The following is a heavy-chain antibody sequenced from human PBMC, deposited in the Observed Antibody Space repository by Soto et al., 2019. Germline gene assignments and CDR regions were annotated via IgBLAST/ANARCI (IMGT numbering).Heavy chain of an antibody. CDR2: ISGGGDTT. V-gene: IGHV3-23*01. D-gene: IGHD3-10*01. CDR1: GFTFNNYA. Sequence: EVQLLESGGGLVQPGGSLRLSCAASGFTFNNYAMTWVRQAPGKGLEWVSAISGGGDTTSYADSVKGRFTVSRDGSKNTLYLQMSSLRAEDTALYSCAKGRGGSGCLTPRVDFWGQGTLVTVSS. CDR3: AKGRGGSGCLTPRVDF. J-gene: IGHJ4*02.